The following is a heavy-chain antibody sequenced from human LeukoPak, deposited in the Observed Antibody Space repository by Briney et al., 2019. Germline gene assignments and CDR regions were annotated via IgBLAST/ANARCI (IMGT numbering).Heavy chain of an antibody. Sequence: PSETLSLTCTVSGGSISSYYWSWIRQPPGKGLEWIGYIYYSGSTNYNPSLKSRVTISVDTSKNQFSLKLSSVTAADTAVYYCAREYYYYGMDVWGQGTTVTVSS. CDR3: AREYYYYGMDV. V-gene: IGHV4-59*01. CDR1: GGSISSYY. CDR2: IYYSGST. J-gene: IGHJ6*02.